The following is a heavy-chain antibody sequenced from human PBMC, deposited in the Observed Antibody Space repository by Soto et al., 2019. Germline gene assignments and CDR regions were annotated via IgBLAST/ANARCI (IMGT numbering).Heavy chain of an antibody. V-gene: IGHV1-18*01. Sequence: QVQLVQSGAEVKKPGASVKVSCKASGYTFITYGVSWVRQAPGQGLDWLGWISTYNGNTRYAERLQGRVTMTTDTTTNTAYMELRNLRGDDTAVYYCARGPTDYYDNSANYFLDYWGQGTLGIVSS. CDR3: ARGPTDYYDNSANYFLDY. D-gene: IGHD3-22*01. CDR1: GYTFITYG. CDR2: ISTYNGNT. J-gene: IGHJ4*02.